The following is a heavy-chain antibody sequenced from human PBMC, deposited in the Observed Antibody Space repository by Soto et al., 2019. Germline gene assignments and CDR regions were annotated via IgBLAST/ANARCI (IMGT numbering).Heavy chain of an antibody. V-gene: IGHV4-34*01. CDR3: ARDSTRRGACDI. CDR2: INHSGST. D-gene: IGHD4-4*01. CDR1: NGSFSVYY. J-gene: IGHJ3*02. Sequence: QVQLQQWGAGLLKPSETLSLTCAVYNGSFSVYYWIWIRQTPGEGLEWIGEINHSGSTNYNPYLKSRITMSVDTAKNQYTMKLSSMTAGDTDVYYCARDSTRRGACDIWGEGTMVTVSS.